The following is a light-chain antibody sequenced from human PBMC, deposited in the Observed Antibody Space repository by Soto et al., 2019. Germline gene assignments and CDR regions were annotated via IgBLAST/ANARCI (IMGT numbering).Light chain of an antibody. CDR2: ANV. Sequence: QSVLTQPPSVSGAPGQRVTISCTGSSSNIGAGYDVHWYQQLPGAAPKLLIFANVNRPSGVPDRFSGSKSGNTASLTISGLQAEDEADYYCSSYAGNYIYVFATGTKVTVL. J-gene: IGLJ1*01. CDR1: SSNIGAGYD. CDR3: SSYAGNYIYV. V-gene: IGLV1-40*01.